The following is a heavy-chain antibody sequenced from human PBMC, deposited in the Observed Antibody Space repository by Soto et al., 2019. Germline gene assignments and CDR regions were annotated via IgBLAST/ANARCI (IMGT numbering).Heavy chain of an antibody. V-gene: IGHV4-34*01. CDR2: INHSGST. CDR1: GGSFSGYY. D-gene: IGHD3-9*01. J-gene: IGHJ4*02. CDR3: ARGQSRYFDWLLY. Sequence: QVQLQQWGAGLLKPSETLSLTCAVYGGSFSGYYWSWIRQPPGKGLESIGEINHSGSTNYNPSLKSRVTISVDTSKNQFSLKLSSVTAADTAVYYCARGQSRYFDWLLYWGQGTLVTVSS.